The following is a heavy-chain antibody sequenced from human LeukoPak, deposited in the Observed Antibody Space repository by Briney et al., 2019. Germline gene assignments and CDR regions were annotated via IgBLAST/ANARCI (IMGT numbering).Heavy chain of an antibody. Sequence: GGSVRHSCAASGFTFSSYVMSWVRQSPGKGLEWVSSISVNGGGGSTYYADSVKGRYTISRDNSKDTLYLQMNSLRAEDTAVYYCAKSPLTTRTNFDYWGQGALVTVSS. CDR1: GFTFSSYV. V-gene: IGHV3-23*01. CDR3: AKSPLTTRTNFDY. CDR2: ISVNGGGGST. D-gene: IGHD4-11*01. J-gene: IGHJ4*02.